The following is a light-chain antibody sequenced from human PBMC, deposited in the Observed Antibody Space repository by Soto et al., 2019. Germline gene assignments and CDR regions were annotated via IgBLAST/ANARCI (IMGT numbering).Light chain of an antibody. V-gene: IGKV3-11*01. CDR1: QSVGDY. J-gene: IGKJ4*01. Sequence: LVLTQSPATLSLSPGERATLSCRASQSVGDYLGWYQQKPGQAPRIFIYDASQWATGVPARFSASGSETEFTLTISSLEPEDFEIYYCQQREDWPRAFGGGTKVDI. CDR2: DAS. CDR3: QQREDWPRA.